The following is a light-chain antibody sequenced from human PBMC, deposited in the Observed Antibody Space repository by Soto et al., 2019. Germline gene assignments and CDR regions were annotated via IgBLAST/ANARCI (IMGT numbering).Light chain of an antibody. CDR2: AAS. CDR3: LQDYNYPHT. J-gene: IGKJ2*01. CDR1: QDIRND. V-gene: IGKV1-6*01. Sequence: AIQMTQSASCLSASVGDRVTITCRASQDIRNDLGWYQQKPGKAPKLLISAASSLQSGVPSRFSGSGSGTDFTLTISSLQPEDFATYYCLQDYNYPHTFGQGTKLEIK.